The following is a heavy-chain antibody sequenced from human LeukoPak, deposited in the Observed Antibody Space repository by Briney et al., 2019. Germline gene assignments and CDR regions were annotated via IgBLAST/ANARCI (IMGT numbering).Heavy chain of an antibody. CDR3: ARERRRDGYNYKDY. D-gene: IGHD5-24*01. V-gene: IGHV3-30*04. CDR2: ISYDGSYQ. CDR1: GFTFSAYG. J-gene: IGHJ4*02. Sequence: GSLRLSCAVSGFTFSAYGMHWVRQAPGKGLEWVAVISYDGSYQAYADSVKGRFTVSRDSSKNTLYLQLNSLRPEDTGLYYCARERRRDGYNYKDYWGQGTQVSVS.